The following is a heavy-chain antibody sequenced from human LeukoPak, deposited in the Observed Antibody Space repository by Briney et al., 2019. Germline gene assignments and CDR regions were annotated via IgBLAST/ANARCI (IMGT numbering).Heavy chain of an antibody. CDR3: ASTAVAALNWFDP. J-gene: IGHJ5*02. CDR1: GGSFSGYY. V-gene: IGHV4-34*01. CDR2: INHSGST. D-gene: IGHD6-19*01. Sequence: SETLSLTCAVYGGSFSGYYWSWIRQPPGKGLEWIGEINHSGSTNYNPSLKSRVTISVDTSKNQFSPKLSSVTAADTAVYYCASTAVAALNWFDPWGQGTLVTVSS.